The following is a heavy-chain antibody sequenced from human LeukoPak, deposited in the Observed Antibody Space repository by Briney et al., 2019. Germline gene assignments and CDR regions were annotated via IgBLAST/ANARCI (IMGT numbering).Heavy chain of an antibody. CDR3: ARSTYSSGWYSSAFDY. V-gene: IGHV4-34*01. D-gene: IGHD6-19*01. J-gene: IGHJ4*02. Sequence: SETLSLTCAVYGGSFSGYYWSWIRQPPGKGLEWIGKINHSGSTNYNPSLKSRVTISVDTSKNQFSLKLSSVTAADTAVYYCARSTYSSGWYSSAFDYWGQGTLVTVSS. CDR2: INHSGST. CDR1: GGSFSGYY.